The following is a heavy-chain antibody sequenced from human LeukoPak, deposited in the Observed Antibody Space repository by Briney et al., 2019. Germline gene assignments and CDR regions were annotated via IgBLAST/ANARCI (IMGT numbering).Heavy chain of an antibody. D-gene: IGHD6-6*01. V-gene: IGHV4-34*01. CDR2: INHSGST. Sequence: SETLSLTCAVYGGSFSGYYWSWIRRPPGKGLEWIGEINHSGSTNYNPSLKSRVTISVDTSKNQFSLKLSSVTAADTAVYYCARVQSIAARPDSDWFDPWGQGTLVTVSS. CDR3: ARVQSIAARPDSDWFDP. J-gene: IGHJ5*02. CDR1: GGSFSGYY.